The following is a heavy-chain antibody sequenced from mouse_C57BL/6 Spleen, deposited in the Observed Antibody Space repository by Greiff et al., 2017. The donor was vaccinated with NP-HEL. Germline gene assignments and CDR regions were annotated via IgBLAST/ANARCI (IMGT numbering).Heavy chain of an antibody. CDR3: ARQGSSKKGDY. V-gene: IGHV1-55*01. Sequence: QVQLQQPGAELVKPGASVKMSCKASGYTFTSYWITWVKQRPGQGLEWIGDIYPGSGSTNYNEKFKSKATLTVDTSSITAYMQLSSLTSEDSAVYYCARQGSSKKGDYWGQGTTLTVSS. CDR1: GYTFTSYW. D-gene: IGHD1-1*01. J-gene: IGHJ2*01. CDR2: IYPGSGST.